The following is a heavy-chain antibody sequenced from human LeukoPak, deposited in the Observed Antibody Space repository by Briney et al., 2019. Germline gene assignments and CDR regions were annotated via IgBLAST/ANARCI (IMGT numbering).Heavy chain of an antibody. D-gene: IGHD3-10*01. CDR2: IHPRRGET. J-gene: IGHJ4*02. CDR3: ARDGDYGTGSYYRGCIDS. Sequence: ASVTVSCKPSGYSFTAFYIHWVRQAPGQGREGMGWIHPRRGETDYAPKFQARVTMTRDTSISTAYLNLSSLRSYHTAVYYCARDGDYGTGSYYRGCIDSWGQGTPVTVSP. CDR1: GYSFTAFY. V-gene: IGHV1-2*02.